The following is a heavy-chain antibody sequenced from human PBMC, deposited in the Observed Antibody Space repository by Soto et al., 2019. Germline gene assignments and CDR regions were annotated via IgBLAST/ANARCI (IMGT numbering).Heavy chain of an antibody. V-gene: IGHV3-64*01. D-gene: IGHD6-6*01. CDR3: ARRARPDFYYMDV. CDR1: GFTLSGYA. Sequence: EVQLAESGGGLAQPGGSLRLSCAASGFTLSGYAMDWVLQAPGKGLEYVSGISSNGVGTYYANSVQGRFTISRDNSKNTVYLQMGSLRPEDMAVYYCARRARPDFYYMDVWGKGTTVTVSS. CDR2: ISSNGVGT. J-gene: IGHJ6*03.